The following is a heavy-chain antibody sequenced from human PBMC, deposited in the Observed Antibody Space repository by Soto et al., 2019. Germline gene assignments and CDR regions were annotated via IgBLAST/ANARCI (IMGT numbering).Heavy chain of an antibody. J-gene: IGHJ4*02. D-gene: IGHD3-22*01. CDR2: IYYSGST. CDR1: GGSISSGGYY. CDR3: ARGFHYYDSSGSDY. V-gene: IGHV4-31*03. Sequence: PSETLSLTCTVSGGSISSGGYYWSWIRQHPGKGLEWIGYIYYSGSTYYNPSLKSRVTISVDTSKNQFSLKLSSVTAADTAVYYCARGFHYYDSSGSDYWGQGTLVTVSS.